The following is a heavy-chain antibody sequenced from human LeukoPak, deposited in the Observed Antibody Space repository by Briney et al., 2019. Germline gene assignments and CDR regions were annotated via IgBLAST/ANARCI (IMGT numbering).Heavy chain of an antibody. D-gene: IGHD2-2*01. V-gene: IGHV3-30*02. Sequence: GGSLRLSCAASGFAFSSYGMHWVRQAPGKGLEWVAFIRYDGSNKYYADSVKGRFTISRDNSKNTLYLQMNSLRAEDTAVYYCAKDEDCSSTSCLGNWFDPWGQGTLVTVSS. CDR1: GFAFSSYG. J-gene: IGHJ5*02. CDR3: AKDEDCSSTSCLGNWFDP. CDR2: IRYDGSNK.